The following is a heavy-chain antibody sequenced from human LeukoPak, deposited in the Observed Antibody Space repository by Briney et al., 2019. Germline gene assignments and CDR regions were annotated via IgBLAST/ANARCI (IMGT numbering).Heavy chain of an antibody. CDR2: IYHSGST. CDR3: AREKHCSSTSCYIRLSWFDP. V-gene: IGHV4-38-2*02. D-gene: IGHD2-2*02. J-gene: IGHJ5*02. CDR1: GYSISSGYY. Sequence: SETLSLTCTVSGYSISSGYYWGWIRPPPGKGLEWIGSIYHSGSTNYKPSLKSRVTISVDTSKNQFSLKLSSVTAADTAVYYCAREKHCSSTSCYIRLSWFDPWGQGTLVTVSS.